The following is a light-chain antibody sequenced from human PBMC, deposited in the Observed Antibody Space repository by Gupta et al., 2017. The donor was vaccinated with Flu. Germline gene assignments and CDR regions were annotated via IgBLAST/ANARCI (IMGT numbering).Light chain of an antibody. J-gene: IGKJ2*01. Sequence: GDGGILTCRASQSISNDLGWYQQKPGQAPRSLIYAASSRANGIPARFSGSGSGTEFTLTISSLQAEDIGVYYCRQYKNYCPTFGQGTRLEIK. CDR2: AAS. CDR3: RQYKNYCPT. CDR1: QSISND. V-gene: IGKV3-15*01.